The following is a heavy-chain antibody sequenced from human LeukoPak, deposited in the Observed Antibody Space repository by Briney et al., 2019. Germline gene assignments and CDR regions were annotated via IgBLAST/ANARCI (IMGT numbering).Heavy chain of an antibody. J-gene: IGHJ6*03. CDR1: GFTFDDYG. CDR3: ARDTGTTFWYYYYYKDV. D-gene: IGHD1/OR15-1a*01. CDR2: INWNGGST. V-gene: IGHV3-20*04. Sequence: GGSLRLSCAASGFTFDDYGMSWVRQAPGKGLEWVSGINWNGGSTGYADSVKGRFTISRDNAKNSLYLQMNSLRAEDTALYYWARDTGTTFWYYYYYKDVRGKRATVTVFS.